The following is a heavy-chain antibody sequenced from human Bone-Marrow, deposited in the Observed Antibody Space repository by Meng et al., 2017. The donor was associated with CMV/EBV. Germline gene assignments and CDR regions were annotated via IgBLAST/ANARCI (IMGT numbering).Heavy chain of an antibody. J-gene: IGHJ4*02. V-gene: IGHV3-7*03. CDR2: IKQDGSEK. D-gene: IGHD5-18*01. Sequence: GESLKISCGASGFTFSSYWMSWVRQAPGKGLEWVANIKQDGSEKNYVDSVKGRFTISRDNAKNSLYLQMNSLRAEDTALYYCARVSYSYGTLFDYWGQGTLVTVSS. CDR3: ARVSYSYGTLFDY. CDR1: GFTFSSYW.